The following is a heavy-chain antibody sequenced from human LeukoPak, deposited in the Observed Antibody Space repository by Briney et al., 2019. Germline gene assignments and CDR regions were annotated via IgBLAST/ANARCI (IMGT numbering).Heavy chain of an antibody. V-gene: IGHV5-51*01. D-gene: IGHD3-10*01. Sequence: GESLKISFQPSGHHFIDYDIGWVRQMPGKGLEWMGIIYPDDSHTTYSPSFQGHVTFSADTSINTAYLQWSSLKASDTAMYYCARRFGDNGLFAFDIWGQGTMVTVSS. J-gene: IGHJ3*02. CDR1: GHHFIDYD. CDR2: IYPDDSHT. CDR3: ARRFGDNGLFAFDI.